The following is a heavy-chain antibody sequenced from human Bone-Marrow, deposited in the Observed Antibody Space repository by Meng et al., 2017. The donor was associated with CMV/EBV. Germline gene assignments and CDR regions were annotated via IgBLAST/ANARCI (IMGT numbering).Heavy chain of an antibody. V-gene: IGHV3-74*01. CDR2: INSDGSST. D-gene: IGHD3-3*01. CDR3: ARGVRFHPHDY. J-gene: IGHJ4*01. CDR1: GFTFSSYW. Sequence: GESLKISCAASGFTFSSYWMHWVRQAPGKGLVWVSRINSDGSSTSYADSVKGRFTISRDNAKNTLYLQMNSLRAEDTAVYYCARGVRFHPHDYWGHGTLVTVSS.